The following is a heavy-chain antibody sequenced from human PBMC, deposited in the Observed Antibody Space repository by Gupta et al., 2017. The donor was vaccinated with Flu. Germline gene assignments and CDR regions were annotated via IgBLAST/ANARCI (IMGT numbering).Heavy chain of an antibody. CDR1: GFTFSSYG. CDR2: IWYDGSNK. CDR3: ARDACSSSWSEPGDY. V-gene: IGHV3-33*01. Sequence: QVQLVESGGGVVQPGRSLRLSCAASGFTFSSYGMHWVRQAPGKGLEWVAVIWYDGSNKYYADSVKGRFTISRDNSKNTLYLQMNSLRAEDTAVYYCARDACSSSWSEPGDYWGQGTLVTVSS. J-gene: IGHJ4*02. D-gene: IGHD6-13*01.